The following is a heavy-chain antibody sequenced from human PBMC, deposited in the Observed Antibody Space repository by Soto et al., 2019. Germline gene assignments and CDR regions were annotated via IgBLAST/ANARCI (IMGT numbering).Heavy chain of an antibody. CDR3: AREIAAAGLYYYYGMDV. V-gene: IGHV1-69*01. CDR1: GGTFSSYA. Sequence: QVQLVQSGAEVKKPGSSVKVSCKASGGTFSSYAISWVRQAPGQGLEWMGGIIPIFGTANYAQKFQGRVTITADESTSTAYMELSSLRSEDTAVYYCAREIAAAGLYYYYGMDVLGQGTTVTVSS. D-gene: IGHD6-13*01. J-gene: IGHJ6*02. CDR2: IIPIFGTA.